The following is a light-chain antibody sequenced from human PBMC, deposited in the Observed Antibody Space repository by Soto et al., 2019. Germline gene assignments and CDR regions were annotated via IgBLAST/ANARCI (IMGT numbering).Light chain of an antibody. CDR2: KAS. V-gene: IGKV1-5*03. J-gene: IGKJ1*01. CDR1: QSISSW. CDR3: QQYNRYLT. Sequence: DIQVTQSPSTLSASVGDRVTITCRASQSISSWLAWYQQIPGRAPNLLIYKASSLESGVPSRFSGSGSGTEFTLTISSLQPDDIATYYCQQYNRYLTFGQGTKVDIK.